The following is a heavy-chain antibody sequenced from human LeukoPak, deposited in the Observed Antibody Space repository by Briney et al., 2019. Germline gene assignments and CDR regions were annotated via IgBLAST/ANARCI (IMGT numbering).Heavy chain of an antibody. J-gene: IGHJ4*02. CDR1: GFTFTNFA. CDR2: FVGRRRDT. D-gene: IGHD2-15*01. V-gene: IGHV3-23*01. CDR3: VKDRCSGGICYADFDH. Sequence: GGSLRLSCAASGFTFTNFAMSWVRQAPGTGLEWVSGFVGRRRDTHYADSVKGRFTISRDIPNNTLYLQMNSLRAEDTAIYYCVKDRCSGGICYADFDHWGQGTLVTVSS.